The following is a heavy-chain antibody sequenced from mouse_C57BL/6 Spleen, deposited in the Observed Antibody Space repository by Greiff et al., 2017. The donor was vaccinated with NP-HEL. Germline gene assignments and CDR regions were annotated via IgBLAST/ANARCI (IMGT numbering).Heavy chain of an antibody. V-gene: IGHV1-64*01. CDR2: IHPNSGSP. CDR3: ARWDYGDGYLYAMDY. Sequence: QVQLQQPGAELVKPGASVKLSCKASGYTFTSYWMHWVKQRPGQGLEWIGMIHPNSGSPNYNEKFKSKATLTVDKSSSTAYMQLSSLISEDSAVYYCARWDYGDGYLYAMDYWGQGTSVTVSS. CDR1: GYTFTSYW. J-gene: IGHJ4*01. D-gene: IGHD2-3*01.